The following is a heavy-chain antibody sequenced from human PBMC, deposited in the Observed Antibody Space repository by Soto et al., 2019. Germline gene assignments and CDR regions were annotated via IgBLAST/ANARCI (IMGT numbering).Heavy chain of an antibody. D-gene: IGHD3-3*01. V-gene: IGHV3-48*03. CDR1: GFTFSSYE. CDR3: ASLRFLEWPIPKYYGMDV. CDR2: ISSSGSTI. J-gene: IGHJ6*02. Sequence: PGGSLRLSCAASGFTFSSYEMNWVRQAPGKGLEWVSYISSSGSTIYYADSVKGRFTISRDNAKNSLYLQMNSLRAEDTAVYYCASLRFLEWPIPKYYGMDVWGQGTTVTVSS.